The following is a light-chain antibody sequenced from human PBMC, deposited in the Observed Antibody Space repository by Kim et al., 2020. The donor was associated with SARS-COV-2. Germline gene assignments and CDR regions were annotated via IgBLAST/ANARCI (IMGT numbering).Light chain of an antibody. CDR1: NSGDKY. Sequence: SVYPGQTASITCSGDNSGDKYACWYQQKPGQSPVLVIYQDNKRPSGIPERFSGSNSGNTATLTISGTQAMDEADYYCQAWDSSTAVFGGGTQLTVL. CDR3: QAWDSSTAV. CDR2: QDN. J-gene: IGLJ2*01. V-gene: IGLV3-1*01.